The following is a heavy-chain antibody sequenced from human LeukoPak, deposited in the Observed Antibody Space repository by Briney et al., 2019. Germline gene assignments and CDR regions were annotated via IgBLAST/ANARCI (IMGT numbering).Heavy chain of an antibody. V-gene: IGHV5-51*01. D-gene: IGHD1-1*01. Sequence: GESLKISFKGSGYSFTSYWIAWVRQMPGKGLGWMGIIYPGDSETRYSPSFSPSFQGQVTISADKSISTAYLQWSSLKASDTAMYYCARLYNWNDGFDHWGQGTLVTVSS. CDR3: ARLYNWNDGFDH. CDR1: GYSFTSYW. CDR2: IYPGDSET. J-gene: IGHJ4*02.